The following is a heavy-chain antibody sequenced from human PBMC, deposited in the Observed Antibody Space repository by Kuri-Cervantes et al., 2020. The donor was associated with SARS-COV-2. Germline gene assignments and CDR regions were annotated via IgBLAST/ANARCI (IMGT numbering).Heavy chain of an antibody. D-gene: IGHD3-3*01. CDR2: IYHTGRS. CDR1: GVSMSDYY. CDR3: ARHSDYSSTLLRFLDPQWGFDP. J-gene: IGHJ5*02. V-gene: IGHV4-59*08. Sequence: SETLSLTCTVSGVSMSDYYWSWIRQPPGKGLEWLGYIYHTGRSNYNPSLESRVTISVDTSKKQFPLKLSSVTAADTAVYYCARHSDYSSTLLRFLDPQWGFDPWGQGTLVTVSS.